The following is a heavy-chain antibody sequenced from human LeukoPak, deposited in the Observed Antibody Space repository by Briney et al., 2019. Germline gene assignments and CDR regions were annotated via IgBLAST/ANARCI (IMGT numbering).Heavy chain of an antibody. D-gene: IGHD5-24*01. J-gene: IGHJ4*02. V-gene: IGHV3-11*04. CDR1: GFIFSGYY. CDR3: ARVIRDGYTCDS. Sequence: GGSLRLSCAASGFIFSGYYMTWVRQAPGKGLEWVSYISSGGSSIYYSDSVKGRFTISRDNAKNSLFLQMNSLRAEDAGVYYCARVIRDGYTCDSWGQGTLVIVSS. CDR2: ISSGGSSI.